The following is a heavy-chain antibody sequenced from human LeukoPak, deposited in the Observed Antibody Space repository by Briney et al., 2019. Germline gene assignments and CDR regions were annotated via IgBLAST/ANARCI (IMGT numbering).Heavy chain of an antibody. D-gene: IGHD4-11*01. J-gene: IGHJ4*02. CDR2: ISTSSSYT. Sequence: PGGSLRLSCVTSGFIFSSYGIHWVRQAPGKGLEWVSSISTSSSYTYYADSVKGRFTISRDNAKNSLYLQMNSLRAEDTAVYFCARDLEDYNNYGEMAIWGQGTLVTVSS. CDR3: ARDLEDYNNYGEMAI. CDR1: GFIFSSYG. V-gene: IGHV3-21*01.